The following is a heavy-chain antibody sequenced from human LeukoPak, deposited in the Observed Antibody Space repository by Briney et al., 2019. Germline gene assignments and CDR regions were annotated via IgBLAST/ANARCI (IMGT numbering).Heavy chain of an antibody. D-gene: IGHD5-24*01. CDR1: GGSISSSSYY. Sequence: SETLSLTCTVSGGSISSSSYYWGWIRQPPGKGLEWIGYIYYSGSTNYNPSLKSRVTISVDTSKNQFSLKLSSVTAADTAVYYCARVGRRDGYSLALYYFDYWGQGTLVTVSS. CDR2: IYYSGST. J-gene: IGHJ4*02. CDR3: ARVGRRDGYSLALYYFDY. V-gene: IGHV4-61*05.